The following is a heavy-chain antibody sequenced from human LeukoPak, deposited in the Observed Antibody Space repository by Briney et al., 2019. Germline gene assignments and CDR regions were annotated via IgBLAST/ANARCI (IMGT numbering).Heavy chain of an antibody. CDR1: GFTFSSYE. Sequence: GGSLRLSCAASGFTFSSYEMDWVRQAPGKGLEWVSYISSSGSTIYYADSVKGRFTISRDNSKNTLNLQMNSLRVEDTAVYYCAKVIREVDMSHDYWGQGALVTVSS. V-gene: IGHV3-48*03. CDR3: AKVIREVDMSHDY. CDR2: ISSSGSTI. D-gene: IGHD5-24*01. J-gene: IGHJ4*02.